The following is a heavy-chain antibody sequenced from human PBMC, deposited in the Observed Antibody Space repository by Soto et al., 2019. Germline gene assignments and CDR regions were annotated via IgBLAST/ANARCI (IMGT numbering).Heavy chain of an antibody. J-gene: IGHJ5*02. CDR1: GGTFRTYA. V-gene: IGHV1-69*01. Sequence: QVQLVQSGAEVKKPGSSVKVSCKVSGGTFRTYAINWVRQDPGQGLEWMGGITPISGTTNHAQKFRGRVTISADESTSTAYMDLSSLRHNDTAVYYCSRAVTWGEGSLVTVAS. CDR3: SRAVT. CDR2: ITPISGTT.